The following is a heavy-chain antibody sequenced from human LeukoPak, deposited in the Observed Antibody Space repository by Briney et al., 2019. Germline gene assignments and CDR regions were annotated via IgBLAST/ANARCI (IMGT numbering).Heavy chain of an antibody. V-gene: IGHV1-58*02. Sequence: SVKVSCKASGFTFTSSAMQWVRQARGQRLEWIGWIVVGSGNTNYAQKFQERVTITRDMSTSTAYMDLSSLRSEDTAVYYCAADRYDSSGYYHFDYWGQGTLVTVSS. J-gene: IGHJ4*02. CDR3: AADRYDSSGYYHFDY. CDR2: IVVGSGNT. D-gene: IGHD3-22*01. CDR1: GFTFTSSA.